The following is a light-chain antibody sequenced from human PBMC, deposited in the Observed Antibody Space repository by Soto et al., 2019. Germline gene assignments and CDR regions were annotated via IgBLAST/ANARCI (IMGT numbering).Light chain of an antibody. CDR1: SWDIGAGFD. CDR3: QPYQNSRTGFHP. Sequence: QSALMQRPSVSGAPGQRVTISWSGSSWDIGAGFDVHWYQHLPGTDPKLLIYGNTNRPSGVPGRFSGSKSGTSASLVISAPQAQHQPDQYSQPYQNSRTGFHPFGTGTKVTV. J-gene: IGLJ1*01. V-gene: IGLV1-40*01. CDR2: GNT.